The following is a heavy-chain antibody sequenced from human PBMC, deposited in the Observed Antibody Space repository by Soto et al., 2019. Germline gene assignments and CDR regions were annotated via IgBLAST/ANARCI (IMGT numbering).Heavy chain of an antibody. Sequence: QVQLQQWGAGLLKPSETLSLTCAVYGGSFSGYYWSWIRQPPGKGLEWIGEINHSGSTNYNPSLTSRVTISVDTSKNQFSPKLSSVTASDTAVYYCAREKPYSSSWYHDYWGQGTLVSVSS. D-gene: IGHD6-13*01. CDR1: GGSFSGYY. V-gene: IGHV4-34*01. CDR2: INHSGST. CDR3: AREKPYSSSWYHDY. J-gene: IGHJ4*02.